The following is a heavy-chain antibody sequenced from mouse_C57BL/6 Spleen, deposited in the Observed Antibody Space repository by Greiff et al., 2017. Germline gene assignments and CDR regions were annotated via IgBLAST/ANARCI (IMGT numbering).Heavy chain of an antibody. CDR1: GFTFNTYA. Sequence: EVKLMESGGGLVQPKGSLKLSCAASGFTFNTYAMHWVRQAPGKGLEWVARIRSKSSNCATYYADSVKDRFTISRDDSQSMLYLQMNNLKTEDTAMYYCGREGTGTWFAYWGQGTLVTVSA. D-gene: IGHD4-1*01. J-gene: IGHJ3*01. CDR3: GREGTGTWFAY. V-gene: IGHV10-3*01. CDR2: IRSKSSNCAT.